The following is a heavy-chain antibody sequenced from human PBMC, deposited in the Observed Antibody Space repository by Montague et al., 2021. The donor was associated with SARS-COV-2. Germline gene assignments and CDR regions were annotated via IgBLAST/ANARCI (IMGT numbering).Heavy chain of an antibody. CDR1: GGSFSTYS. J-gene: IGHJ6*03. Sequence: SKTLSLTCAVHGGSFSTYSWNWIRQPPGKGLEWIGEIHHGGSTNYNPSLKSRVTISADTSKNHFSLKLTSVAAADTAVYYCARLGDGVVPSPILGVGPYYSYYYMDVWGKGTTVTVSS. V-gene: IGHV4-34*01. D-gene: IGHD3-10*01. CDR2: IHHGGST. CDR3: ARLGDGVVPSPILGVGPYYSYYYMDV.